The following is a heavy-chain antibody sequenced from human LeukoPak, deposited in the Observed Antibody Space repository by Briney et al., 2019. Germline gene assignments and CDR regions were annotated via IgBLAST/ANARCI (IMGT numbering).Heavy chain of an antibody. V-gene: IGHV1-24*01. J-gene: IGHJ5*02. CDR1: GYTLTELS. D-gene: IGHD4-23*01. CDR2: FDPEDGET. Sequence: ASVKVSCKVSGYTLTELSMHWVRQAPGKGLEWMGGFDPEDGETIYAQKFQGRVTMTEDTSTDTAYMELSGLRSEDTAVYYCAVVTRASYWFDPWGQGTLVTVSS. CDR3: AVVTRASYWFDP.